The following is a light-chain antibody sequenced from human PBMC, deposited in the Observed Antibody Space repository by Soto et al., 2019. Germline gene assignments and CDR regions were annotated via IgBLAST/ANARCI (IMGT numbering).Light chain of an antibody. CDR3: QQHSNWPT. Sequence: EIVLTQSPATLSLSPGERATLSCRASQSVSSYLALYQQKPGPAPRLLIYDASNRATGIPARFSGSGSGTDFTLTISSLEPEDFAVYYCQQHSNWPTFGQGTRLESK. V-gene: IGKV3-11*01. CDR2: DAS. CDR1: QSVSSY. J-gene: IGKJ5*01.